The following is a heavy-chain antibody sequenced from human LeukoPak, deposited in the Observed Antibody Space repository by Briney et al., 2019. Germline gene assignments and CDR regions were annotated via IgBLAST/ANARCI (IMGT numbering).Heavy chain of an antibody. Sequence: GGSLRLSCAASGVTFSSYWMSWVRQAPGKGLEWVANIKQDGSEKYYVDSVKGRFTISRDNAKNSLYLQMNSLRAEDTAVYYCARAGVVVTAILFDPWGQGTLVTVSS. CDR3: ARAGVVVTAILFDP. J-gene: IGHJ5*02. CDR2: IKQDGSEK. D-gene: IGHD2-21*02. CDR1: GVTFSSYW. V-gene: IGHV3-7*01.